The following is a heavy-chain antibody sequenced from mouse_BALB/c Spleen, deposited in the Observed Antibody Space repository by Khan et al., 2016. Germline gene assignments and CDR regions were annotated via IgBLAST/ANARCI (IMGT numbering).Heavy chain of an antibody. D-gene: IGHD4-1*01. CDR2: IWGDGNT. CDR1: GFSLTTYA. Sequence: QVQLMESGPGLVAPSQSLSITCTVSGFSLTTYAVSWVRQPPGNGLEWLGVIWGDGNTNYHSALKSRLSISKDNSKRQVFLKLNSLQTDDTATSYYAQSPSNCDVDYFDYWGQGTTLTVSS. CDR3: AQSPSNCDVDYFDY. J-gene: IGHJ2*01. V-gene: IGHV2-3*01.